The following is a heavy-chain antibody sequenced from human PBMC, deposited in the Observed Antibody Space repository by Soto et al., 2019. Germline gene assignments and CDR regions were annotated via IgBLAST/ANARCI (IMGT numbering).Heavy chain of an antibody. CDR3: ARGGYYYDSSGYYDDGRDY. J-gene: IGHJ4*02. V-gene: IGHV3-72*01. CDR1: GFTFSDHY. Sequence: PGGSLRLSCAASGFTFSDHYMDWVRQAPGKGLEWVGRTRNKANSYTTEYAASVKGRFTISRDDSKNSLYLQMNSLKTEDTAVYYCARGGYYYDSSGYYDDGRDYWGQGTLVTVSS. D-gene: IGHD3-22*01. CDR2: TRNKANSYTT.